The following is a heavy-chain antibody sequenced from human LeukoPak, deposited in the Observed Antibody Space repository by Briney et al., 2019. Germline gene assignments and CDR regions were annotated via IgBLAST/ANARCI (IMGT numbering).Heavy chain of an antibody. D-gene: IGHD6-19*01. J-gene: IGHJ6*02. CDR2: IIPIFGTA. CDR1: GGTFSSYA. V-gene: IGHV1-69*13. Sequence: SVKVSCTASGGTFSSYAISWVRQAPGQGLEWMGGIIPIFGTANYAQKFQGRVTITADESTSTAYMELSSLRSEDTAVYYCARAGSSGWWGYYYYGMDVWGQGTTVTVSS. CDR3: ARAGSSGWWGYYYYGMDV.